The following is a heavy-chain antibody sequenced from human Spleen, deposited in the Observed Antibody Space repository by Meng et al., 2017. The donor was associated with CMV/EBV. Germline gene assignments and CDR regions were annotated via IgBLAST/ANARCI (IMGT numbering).Heavy chain of an antibody. J-gene: IGHJ4*02. CDR1: FTFSDYY. Sequence: FTFSDYYMSWIRQAPGKGLEWVSYISSSGSTIYYADSVKGRFTISRDNAKNSLYLQMNSLRAEDTAVYYCARDAPDDIVVVPAAIDYWGQGTLVTVSS. CDR3: ARDAPDDIVVVPAAIDY. V-gene: IGHV3-11*01. CDR2: ISSSGSTI. D-gene: IGHD2-2*02.